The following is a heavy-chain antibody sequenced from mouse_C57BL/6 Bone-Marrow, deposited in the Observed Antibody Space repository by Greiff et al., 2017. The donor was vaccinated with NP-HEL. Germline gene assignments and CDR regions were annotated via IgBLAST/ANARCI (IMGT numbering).Heavy chain of an antibody. CDR1: GYTFTDYY. CDR2: INPYNGGT. D-gene: IGHD6-5*01. Sequence: EVKLLESGPVLVKPGASVKMSCKASGYTFTDYYMNWVKQSHGKSLEWIGVINPYNGGTSYNQKFKGKATLTVDKSSSTAYMELNSLTSEDSAVYYCARSYLYFDYWGQGTTLTVSS. V-gene: IGHV1-19*01. CDR3: ARSYLYFDY. J-gene: IGHJ2*01.